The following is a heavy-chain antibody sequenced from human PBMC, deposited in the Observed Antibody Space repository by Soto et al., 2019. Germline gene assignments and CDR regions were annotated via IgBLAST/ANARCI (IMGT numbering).Heavy chain of an antibody. CDR1: GDSISNYY. CDR2: IYTSESA. V-gene: IGHV4-4*07. Sequence: SETLSLTCTVSGDSISNYYWSWIRQPAGKGLEWIGRIYTSESADYNPSLKSRVTISTDTSKNQFSLKVTSMTAADTAVYYCARERREEIHDGYDIDYWGQGTMVTVYS. CDR3: ARERREEIHDGYDIDY. D-gene: IGHD5-12*01. J-gene: IGHJ4*02.